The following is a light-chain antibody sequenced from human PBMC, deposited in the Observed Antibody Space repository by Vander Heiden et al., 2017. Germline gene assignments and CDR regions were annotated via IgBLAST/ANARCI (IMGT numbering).Light chain of an antibody. CDR1: SSDVGGYNY. CDR2: DVS. Sequence: QSALTQPRSVSGSPGPSVTISCTGTSSDVGGYNYVSWYQQHPGKAPKLMTYDVSKRPSGVPDRFSGSKSGNTASLTISGLQAEDEADYYCCSYAGSHYVFGTGTKVTVL. CDR3: CSYAGSHYV. V-gene: IGLV2-11*01. J-gene: IGLJ1*01.